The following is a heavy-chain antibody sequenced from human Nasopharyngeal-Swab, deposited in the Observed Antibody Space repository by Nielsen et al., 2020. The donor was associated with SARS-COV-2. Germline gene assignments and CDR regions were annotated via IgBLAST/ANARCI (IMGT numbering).Heavy chain of an antibody. D-gene: IGHD1-26*01. V-gene: IGHV1-8*02. J-gene: IGHJ3*02. CDR3: ARGAGAKRKSDAFDI. CDR2: MNPNSGNT. CDR1: GYTFTGYY. Sequence: ASVKVSCKASGYTFTGYYMHWVRQAPGQGLEWMGWMNPNSGNTGYAQKFQGRVTMNRNTTISKAYMELSRLSSEEPAVYFCARGAGAKRKSDAFDIWGKGTMVTVSS.